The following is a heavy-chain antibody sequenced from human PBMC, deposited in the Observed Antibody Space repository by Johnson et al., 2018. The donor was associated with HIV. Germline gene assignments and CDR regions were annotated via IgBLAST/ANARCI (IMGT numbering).Heavy chain of an antibody. V-gene: IGHV3-30-3*01. J-gene: IGHJ3*02. D-gene: IGHD6-6*01. Sequence: QVQLVESGGGLVQPGGSLRLSCAASGFPFGGYWMAWVRQAPGKGLEWVAVISYDGSNKYYADSVKGRFTISRDNSKNTLYLQMNSLRAEDTAVYYCARGGGYSIAAPSDAFDIWGQGTMVTVSS. CDR3: ARGGGYSIAAPSDAFDI. CDR1: GFPFGGYW. CDR2: ISYDGSNK.